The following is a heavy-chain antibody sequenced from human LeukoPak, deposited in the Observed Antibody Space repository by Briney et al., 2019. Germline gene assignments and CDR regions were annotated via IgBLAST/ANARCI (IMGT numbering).Heavy chain of an antibody. CDR1: GFTFSTYW. V-gene: IGHV3-7*03. D-gene: IGHD5-12*01. CDR3: ARDAGRSGYDIFDY. Sequence: GGSLRLSCAASGFTFSTYWMTGVGQAPGKGLEWVASIKQDGSEKLYVDSVRGRFTTSRDNAKNSVYLQMNSLRAEDTAVYYCARDAGRSGYDIFDYWGQGTLVTVSS. CDR2: IKQDGSEK. J-gene: IGHJ4*02.